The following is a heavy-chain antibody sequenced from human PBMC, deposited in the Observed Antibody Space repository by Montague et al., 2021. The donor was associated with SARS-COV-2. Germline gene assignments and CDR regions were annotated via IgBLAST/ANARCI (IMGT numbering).Heavy chain of an antibody. J-gene: IGHJ4*02. Sequence: SETLSLTCTVSGDSISYFYWSWIRQPAGKGLEWIGRVSASGSTNYNPSLKSRVTMSVDTSKKQFSLRLSPVTAADTAVYYCARDVVAAPGTFDSWGQGTLVTVSS. D-gene: IGHD6-13*01. CDR1: GDSISYFY. CDR3: ARDVVAAPGTFDS. V-gene: IGHV4-4*07. CDR2: VSASGST.